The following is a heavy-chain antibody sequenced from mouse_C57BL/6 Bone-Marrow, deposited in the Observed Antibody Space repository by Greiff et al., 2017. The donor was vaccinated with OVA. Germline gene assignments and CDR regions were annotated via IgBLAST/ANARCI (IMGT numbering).Heavy chain of an antibody. V-gene: IGHV2-2*01. CDR3: ARYGGLRRHYYAMDY. J-gene: IGHJ4*01. CDR1: GFSLTSYG. D-gene: IGHD2-4*01. CDR2: IWSGGST. Sequence: QVQLKESGPGLVQPSQSLSITCTVSGFSLTSYGVHWVRQSPGKGLEWLGVIWSGGSTDYNAAFISRLSISKDNSKSQVFFKMNSLQADDTAIYYCARYGGLRRHYYAMDYWGQGTSVTVSS.